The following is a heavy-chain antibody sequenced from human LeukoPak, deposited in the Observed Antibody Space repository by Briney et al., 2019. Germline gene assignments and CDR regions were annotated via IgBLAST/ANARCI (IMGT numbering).Heavy chain of an antibody. CDR1: GGSISSSSYY. D-gene: IGHD2-2*01. CDR2: IYYSGST. CDR3: ARGVPGYYFDY. V-gene: IGHV4-39*01. J-gene: IGHJ4*02. Sequence: KSSETLSLTCTVSGGSISSSSYYWGWIRQPPGKGLEWIGSIYYSGSTYYNPSLKSRVTISVDTSKNQFSRKLSSVTAADTAVYYCARGVPGYYFDYWGQGTLVTVSS.